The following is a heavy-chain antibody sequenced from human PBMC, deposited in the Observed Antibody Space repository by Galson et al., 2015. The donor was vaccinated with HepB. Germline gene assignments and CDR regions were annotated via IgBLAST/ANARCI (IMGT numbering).Heavy chain of an antibody. V-gene: IGHV3-73*01. J-gene: IGHJ4*02. D-gene: IGHD2-15*01. Sequence: SLRLSCAASGFTFSGSAIHWVRQASGRGLEWVGRIRSKASGHATAYDASLKGRFTISRDDSKNTAYLHMNSLKTEYTALYYCARLGDLSGYSSLWGQGTLVTVSS. CDR1: GFTFSGSA. CDR3: ARLGDLSGYSSL. CDR2: IRSKASGHAT.